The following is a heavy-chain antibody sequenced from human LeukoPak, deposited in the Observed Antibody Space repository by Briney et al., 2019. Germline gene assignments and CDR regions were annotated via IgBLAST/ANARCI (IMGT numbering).Heavy chain of an antibody. V-gene: IGHV3-48*03. D-gene: IGHD6-19*01. CDR2: ISSSGSTI. CDR1: GFTFSSYE. CDR3: ARGTGWYDAFDI. Sequence: PGGSLRLSCAASGFTFSSYEMNWVRQAPGKGLEWVSYISSSGSTIYYADSVKGRFTISRDNAKNSLYLQMNSLRAEDTAVYYCARGTGWYDAFDIWGRGTMVTVSS. J-gene: IGHJ3*02.